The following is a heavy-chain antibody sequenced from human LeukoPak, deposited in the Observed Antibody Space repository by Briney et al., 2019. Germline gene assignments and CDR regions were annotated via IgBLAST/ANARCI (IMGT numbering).Heavy chain of an antibody. CDR3: ARVGDSSGYYPFDY. CDR1: GGSISSGSYC. J-gene: IGHJ4*02. Sequence: SETLSLTCTVSGGSISSGSYCWGWIRQPPGKGLEWIGSLYYTGITHYNPSLKSRVTISLDTSKNQFPLKLSSVTAADTAVYYCARVGDSSGYYPFDYWGQGTLVTVSS. D-gene: IGHD3-22*01. V-gene: IGHV4-39*06. CDR2: LYYTGIT.